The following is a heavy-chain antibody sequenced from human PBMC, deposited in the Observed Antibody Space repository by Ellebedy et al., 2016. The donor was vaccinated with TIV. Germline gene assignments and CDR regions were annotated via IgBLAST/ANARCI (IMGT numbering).Heavy chain of an antibody. CDR2: ISGSGGST. J-gene: IGHJ4*02. CDR3: ARSAVNYFDY. Sequence: GGSLRLXXAASAFTFSSYAMSWVRQAPGKGLEWVSTISGSGGSTYYADSVKGRFTISRDNSKNTLYLQMNSLRAEDTAVYYCARSAVNYFDYWGQGTLVTVSS. CDR1: AFTFSSYA. D-gene: IGHD6-19*01. V-gene: IGHV3-23*01.